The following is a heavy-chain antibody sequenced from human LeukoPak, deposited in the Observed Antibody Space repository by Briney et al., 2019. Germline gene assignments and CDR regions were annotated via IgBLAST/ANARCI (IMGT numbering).Heavy chain of an antibody. J-gene: IGHJ4*02. CDR2: IYTSGST. CDR1: GGSISRYY. CDR3: ARHEVEGDPTLPHYFDY. Sequence: SETLSLTCTVSGGSISRYYWSWIRQPAGKGLEWIGRIYTSGSTNYNPSLKSRVTISVDTSKNQFSLKLSSVTAADTAVYYCARHEVEGDPTLPHYFDYWGQGTLVTVSS. V-gene: IGHV4-4*07. D-gene: IGHD3-16*01.